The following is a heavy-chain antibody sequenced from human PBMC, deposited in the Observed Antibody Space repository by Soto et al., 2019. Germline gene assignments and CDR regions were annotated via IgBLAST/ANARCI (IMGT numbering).Heavy chain of an antibody. Sequence: ASVKVSCKASGGTFSSYAISWVRQAPGQGLEWMGGIIPIFGTANYAQKFQGRVTITADESTSTAYMELSSLRSEDTAVYYCARVRLYDFFLPPYYGMDVWGQGTTVTVSS. CDR1: GGTFSSYA. J-gene: IGHJ6*02. D-gene: IGHD3-3*01. V-gene: IGHV1-69*13. CDR2: IIPIFGTA. CDR3: ARVRLYDFFLPPYYGMDV.